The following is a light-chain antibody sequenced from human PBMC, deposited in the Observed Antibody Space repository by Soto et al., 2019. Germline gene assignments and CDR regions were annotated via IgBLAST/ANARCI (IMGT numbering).Light chain of an antibody. CDR3: QQRAKWPST. J-gene: IGKJ2*02. V-gene: IGKV3-11*01. CDR1: QSVSSY. CDR2: DAY. Sequence: EIVLTGGAVRVAWASVEIGTLSCRASQSVSSYLAWYQQKPGQAPRLLIYDAYTRATGVGARFAGSGSATDFSLTITSLEPEDFAVYYCQQRAKWPSTFGPGTKVDIK.